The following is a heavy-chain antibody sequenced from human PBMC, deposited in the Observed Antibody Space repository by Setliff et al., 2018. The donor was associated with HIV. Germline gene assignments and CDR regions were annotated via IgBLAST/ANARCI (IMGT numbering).Heavy chain of an antibody. J-gene: IGHJ6*03. V-gene: IGHV4-61*02. Sequence: SETLSLTCTVSGDSISSGSYYWSWIRQPAGKGLEWIGRKNSRGRTNHNPSLKSRVSISIDTSKNQISLKVDSVTAADTAMYFCARGVVGSYYDYVNIYYHDYIDLWGKGTTVTVSS. D-gene: IGHD2-15*01. CDR2: KNSRGRT. CDR3: ARGVVGSYYDYVNIYYHDYIDL. CDR1: GDSISSGSYY.